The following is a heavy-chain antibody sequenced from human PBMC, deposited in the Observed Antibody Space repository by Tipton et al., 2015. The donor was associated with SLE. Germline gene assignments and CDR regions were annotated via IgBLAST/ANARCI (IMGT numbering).Heavy chain of an antibody. V-gene: IGHV3-23*01. J-gene: IGHJ4*02. CDR3: AKDRYCGGGTCLRSYFDY. Sequence: SLRLSCAASGFTFSDYWMHWVRQAPGKGLEWVSSISGGGGSTYYAQSFKGRFTISRDNSQNTLYLQMNSLGVEDTALYYCAKDRYCGGGTCLRSYFDYWGQGALVTVSS. CDR2: ISGGGGST. CDR1: GFTFSDYW. D-gene: IGHD2-21*01.